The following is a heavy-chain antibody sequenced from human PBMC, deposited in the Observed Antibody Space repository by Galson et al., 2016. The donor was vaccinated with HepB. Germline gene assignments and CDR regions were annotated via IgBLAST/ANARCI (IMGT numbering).Heavy chain of an antibody. Sequence: SVKVSCKASGFTFSNFGFTWVRQAPGQGLEWLGWISAYNGDENYAQRVLGRPTMKTDTSTNTAYMELGSLTSDDTAIYYCVRGSSRVRTDFWGQGTLVTVSS. J-gene: IGHJ4*02. V-gene: IGHV1-18*04. CDR2: ISAYNGDE. CDR3: VRGSSRVRTDF. CDR1: GFTFSNFG. D-gene: IGHD4-17*01.